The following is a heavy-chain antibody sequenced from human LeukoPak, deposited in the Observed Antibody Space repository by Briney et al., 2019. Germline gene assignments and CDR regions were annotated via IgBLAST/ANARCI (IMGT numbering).Heavy chain of an antibody. V-gene: IGHV1-18*01. Sequence: ASVKVSCHASGYNFTIYGISWVRQAPGQGVEWMGWISAYNGHTNYGQKFQDRIAMTADTSTTTAFMELRSLKSDDTAMYFCARDSPRPEWLQEYYFDSWGQGTLVTVSS. CDR1: GYNFTIYG. J-gene: IGHJ4*02. CDR2: ISAYNGHT. D-gene: IGHD5-12*01. CDR3: ARDSPRPEWLQEYYFDS.